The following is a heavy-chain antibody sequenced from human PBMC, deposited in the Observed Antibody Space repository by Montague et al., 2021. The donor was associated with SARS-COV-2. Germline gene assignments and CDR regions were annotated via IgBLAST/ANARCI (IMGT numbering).Heavy chain of an antibody. D-gene: IGHD3-22*01. CDR2: IYYTGST. CDR1: GGSISSSGYY. V-gene: IGHV4-39*07. J-gene: IGHJ6*02. CDR3: ARDTRIAMLVVVTRYGLDV. Sequence: SDTLSLTCTVSGGSISSSGYYWGWIRQPPGKGQERIGSIYYTGSTYYNPSLKSRVTISVDTSKNQFSLKLSSVTAADTAVYYCARDTRIAMLVVVTRYGLDVWGQGTTVTVSS.